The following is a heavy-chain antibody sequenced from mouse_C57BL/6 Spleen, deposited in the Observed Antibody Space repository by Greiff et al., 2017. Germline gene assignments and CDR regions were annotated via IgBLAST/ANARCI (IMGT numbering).Heavy chain of an antibody. CDR1: GYTFTDYY. CDR2: INPNNGGT. D-gene: IGHD2-5*01. CDR3: ARVYSNYFDY. V-gene: IGHV1-26*01. Sequence: EVQLQQSGPELVKPGASVKISCKASGYTFTDYYMNWVKQSHGKSLEWIGDINPNNGGTSYNQKFKGKATLTVDKSSSTAYMELRSLTSEDSAVXYCARVYSNYFDYWGQGTTLTVSS. J-gene: IGHJ2*01.